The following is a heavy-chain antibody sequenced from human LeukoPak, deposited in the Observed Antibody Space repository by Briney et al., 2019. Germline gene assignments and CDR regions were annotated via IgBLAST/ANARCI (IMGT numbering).Heavy chain of an antibody. V-gene: IGHV3-7*01. D-gene: IGHD3-16*01. CDR2: IKQDGSEK. Sequence: GGSLRLSCAASGFTFSSYAMSWVRQAPGKGLEWVANIKQDGSEKYYVDSVKGRFTISRDNAKNSLYLQMNSLRAEDTAVYYCARDTGDYDYYYYMDVWGKGTTVTISS. CDR3: ARDTGDYDYYYYMDV. J-gene: IGHJ6*03. CDR1: GFTFSSYA.